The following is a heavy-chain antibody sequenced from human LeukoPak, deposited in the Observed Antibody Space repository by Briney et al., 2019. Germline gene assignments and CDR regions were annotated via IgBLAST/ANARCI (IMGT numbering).Heavy chain of an antibody. CDR2: IYYSGST. J-gene: IGHJ5*02. Sequence: SETLSLTCTVSGGSISSSSYYWGWIRQPPGKGLEWIGSIYYSGSTYYNPSLKSRVTISVDTSKNQFSLKLSSVTAADTAVYYCARDRRMVRGVPHHNWFDPWGQGTLVTVSS. CDR1: GGSISSSSYY. CDR3: ARDRRMVRGVPHHNWFDP. D-gene: IGHD3-10*01. V-gene: IGHV4-39*07.